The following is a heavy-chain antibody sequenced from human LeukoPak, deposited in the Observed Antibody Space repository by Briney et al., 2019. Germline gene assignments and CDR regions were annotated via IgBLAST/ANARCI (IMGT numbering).Heavy chain of an antibody. J-gene: IGHJ4*02. V-gene: IGHV3-48*03. Sequence: GGSLRLSCAASGFTFSSYEMNWVRQAPGKGLEWVSYISSSGSTIYYADSVRGRFTISRDNAKNSLYLQMNSLRAEDTAVYYCARAKWELLLEAFDYWGQGTLVTVSS. CDR1: GFTFSSYE. CDR3: ARAKWELLLEAFDY. D-gene: IGHD1-26*01. CDR2: ISSSGSTI.